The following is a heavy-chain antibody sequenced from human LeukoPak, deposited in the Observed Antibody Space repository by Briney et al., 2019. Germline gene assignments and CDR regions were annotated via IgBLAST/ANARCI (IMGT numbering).Heavy chain of an antibody. J-gene: IGHJ4*02. CDR1: EFTVSNNY. CDR3: AREIYGYYFDY. D-gene: IGHD2-2*02. CDR2: IYSGGRI. V-gene: IGHV3-66*02. Sequence: PGGSLRLSCVGSEFTVSNNYMSWVRQAPGKGLGWVAVIYSGGRIYYADSVKGRFTISRDSSKNTLYLQMNSLRVEDTAVYYCAREIYGYYFDYWGQGTLVTVSS.